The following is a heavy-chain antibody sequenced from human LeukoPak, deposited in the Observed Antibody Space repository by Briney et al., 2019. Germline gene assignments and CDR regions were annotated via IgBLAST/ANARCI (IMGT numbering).Heavy chain of an antibody. V-gene: IGHV1-3*01. J-gene: IGHJ3*02. CDR2: INAGNGNT. CDR1: GYTFTSYA. Sequence: AASVKVSCKASGYTFTSYAIHWVRQAPGQRLEWMGWINAGNGNTKYSQKFQGRVTITGDTSASTAYMELSSLRSEDTAVYYCARDLGGYCSSSSCFYAFDIWGQGTMVTVSS. D-gene: IGHD2-2*01. CDR3: ARDLGGYCSSSSCFYAFDI.